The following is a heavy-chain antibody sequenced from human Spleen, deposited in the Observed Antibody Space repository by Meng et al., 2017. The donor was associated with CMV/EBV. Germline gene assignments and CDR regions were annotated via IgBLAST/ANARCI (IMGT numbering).Heavy chain of an antibody. J-gene: IGHJ3*02. CDR1: GFTFSSYG. CDR2: IRKDGNNK. Sequence: GESLKISCAASGFTFSSYGMHWVRQAPGKGLEWVAFIRKDGNNKYYTESLKGRFTVSRDNSKNTLYLQMNSLRAEDTAVYYCAKRGGRTAFDIWGQGTMVTVSS. CDR3: AKRGGRTAFDI. V-gene: IGHV3-30*02. D-gene: IGHD3-16*01.